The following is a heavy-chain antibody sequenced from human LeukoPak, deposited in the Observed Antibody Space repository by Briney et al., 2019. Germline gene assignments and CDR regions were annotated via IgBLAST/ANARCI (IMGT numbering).Heavy chain of an antibody. CDR2: IYYSGST. Sequence: SETLSLTRTVSGGSISSGGYYWSWIRQHPGKGLEWIGYIYYSGSTYYNPSLKSRVTISVDTSKNQFSLKLSSVTAADTAVYYCARASYYDFWSGYRDKDYYYYMDVWGKGTTVTVSS. CDR3: ARASYYDFWSGYRDKDYYYYMDV. CDR1: GGSISSGGYY. J-gene: IGHJ6*03. D-gene: IGHD3-3*01. V-gene: IGHV4-31*03.